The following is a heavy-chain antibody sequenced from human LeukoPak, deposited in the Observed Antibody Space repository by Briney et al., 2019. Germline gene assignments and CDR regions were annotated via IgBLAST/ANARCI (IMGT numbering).Heavy chain of an antibody. CDR2: IYYSGST. CDR1: GGSISSYY. CDR3: ARGGYSSGYNWFDP. D-gene: IGHD6-19*01. Sequence: SETLSLTCTVSGGSISSYYWSWIRQPPGKGLEWIGYIYYSGSTNYNPSLKSRVTISVDTSKNQFSLELSSVTAADTAVYYCARGGYSSGYNWFDPWGQGTLVTVSS. V-gene: IGHV4-59*01. J-gene: IGHJ5*02.